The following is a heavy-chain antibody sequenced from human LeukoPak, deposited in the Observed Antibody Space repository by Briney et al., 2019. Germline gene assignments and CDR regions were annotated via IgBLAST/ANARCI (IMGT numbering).Heavy chain of an antibody. Sequence: GGSLRLSCVASGFTFSNYYMTWVRQAPGKGLEWVANIKPSGTEKYYVDSVKGRFTISRDNSKSTLYLQMNSLRAEDTAVYYCAREGYVRGASWFDPWGQGTLVTVSS. CDR1: GFTFSNYY. CDR3: AREGYVRGASWFDP. J-gene: IGHJ5*02. CDR2: IKPSGTEK. V-gene: IGHV3-7*01. D-gene: IGHD3-16*01.